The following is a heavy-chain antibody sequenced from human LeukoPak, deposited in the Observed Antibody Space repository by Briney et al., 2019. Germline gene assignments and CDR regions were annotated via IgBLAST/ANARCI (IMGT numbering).Heavy chain of an antibody. D-gene: IGHD6-25*01. J-gene: IGHJ4*02. CDR2: INHRGST. CDR3: ARGLDSSGDY. Sequence: PSETLSLTCAVYGGSFSGYYWSWIRQPPGKGLEWIGEINHRGSTNYNPSLKSRVTISVDASRNQFSLKPTSVTAADTAVFYCARGLDSSGDYWGQGTLVTVSS. V-gene: IGHV4-34*01. CDR1: GGSFSGYY.